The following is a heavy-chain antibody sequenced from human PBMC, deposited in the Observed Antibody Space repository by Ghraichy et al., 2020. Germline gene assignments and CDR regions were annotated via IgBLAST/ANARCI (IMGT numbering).Heavy chain of an antibody. Sequence: SQTLSLTCAISGDSVSSNSAAWNWIRQSPSRGLEWLGRTYYRSKWYNDYAVSVKSRITINPDTSKNQFSLQLNSVTPEDTAVYYCAREAVFGFGYYDSSGWSFDYWGQGTLVTVSS. J-gene: IGHJ4*02. CDR1: GDSVSSNSAA. CDR2: TYYRSKWYN. V-gene: IGHV6-1*01. CDR3: AREAVFGFGYYDSSGWSFDY. D-gene: IGHD3-22*01.